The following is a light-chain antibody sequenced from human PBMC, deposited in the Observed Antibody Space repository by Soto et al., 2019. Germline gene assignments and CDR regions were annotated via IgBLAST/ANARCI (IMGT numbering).Light chain of an antibody. V-gene: IGKV3-20*01. J-gene: IGKJ5*01. CDR1: QTVRSNQ. CDR2: LAS. Sequence: EIVLTQAPRTLSMAPGYTHTLSCRASQTVRSNQLAWYKQKPGQAPRLLISLASSRATGIPDRFSGSGSGTDFTLIITRLEPEDAAVYFCQQYTGPPPTFGQGTRLDIK. CDR3: QQYTGPPPT.